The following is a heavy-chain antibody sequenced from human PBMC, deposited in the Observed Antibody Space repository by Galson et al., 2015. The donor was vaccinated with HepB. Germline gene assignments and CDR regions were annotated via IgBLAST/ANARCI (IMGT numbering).Heavy chain of an antibody. J-gene: IGHJ4*02. D-gene: IGHD1-14*01. Sequence: SLRLSCAASGFTFSNYGMHWVRQAPGKGLEWVAVIWYDGTNKYYADSVKGRFTISRDNSQNTLYLQMSSLRPGDTAVYYCTRDSFYCRFRGEPDYWGRGTLVTVSS. CDR2: IWYDGTNK. CDR3: TRDSFYCRFRGEPDY. V-gene: IGHV3-33*01. CDR1: GFTFSNYG.